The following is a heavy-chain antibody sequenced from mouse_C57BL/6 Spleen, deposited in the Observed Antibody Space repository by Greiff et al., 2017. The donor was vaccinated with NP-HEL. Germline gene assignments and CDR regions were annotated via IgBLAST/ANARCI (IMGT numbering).Heavy chain of an antibody. Sequence: VQLQQSGPGLVAPSQSLSITCTVSGFSLTSYAISWVRQPPGKGLEWLGVIWTGGGTNYNSALKSRLSISKDNSKSQVFLKMNSLQTDDTARYYCARNDGYQYYAMDYWGQGTSVTVSS. CDR1: GFSLTSYA. D-gene: IGHD2-3*01. J-gene: IGHJ4*01. CDR2: IWTGGGT. V-gene: IGHV2-9-1*01. CDR3: ARNDGYQYYAMDY.